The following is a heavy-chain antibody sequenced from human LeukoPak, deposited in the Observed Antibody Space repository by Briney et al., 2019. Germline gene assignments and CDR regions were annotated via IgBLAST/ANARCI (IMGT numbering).Heavy chain of an antibody. Sequence: SETLSLTCAVYGGSFSGYYWSWIRQPPGKGLEWIGEINHSGSTNYNPSLKSRVTISVDTSKNQFSLKLSSVTAADTAVYYCARARIDAFDIWGQGTMVTVSS. CDR3: ARARIDAFDI. CDR2: INHSGST. J-gene: IGHJ3*02. V-gene: IGHV4-34*01. CDR1: GGSFSGYY.